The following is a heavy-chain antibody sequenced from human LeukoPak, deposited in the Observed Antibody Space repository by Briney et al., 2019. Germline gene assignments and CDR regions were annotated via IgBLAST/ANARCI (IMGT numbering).Heavy chain of an antibody. CDR1: GGSISSSSYY. CDR3: ARNGVGGYDSSGYYYSAFDY. J-gene: IGHJ4*02. V-gene: IGHV4-39*07. CDR2: SYYSGST. Sequence: SETLSLTCSVSGGSISSSSYYWGWVRQPPGKGLEWIGSSYYSGSTYYNPSLKSRVTISVDTSKNQFSLKLTSVTAADTAVYYCARNGVGGYDSSGYYYSAFDYWGQGTLVTVSS. D-gene: IGHD3-22*01.